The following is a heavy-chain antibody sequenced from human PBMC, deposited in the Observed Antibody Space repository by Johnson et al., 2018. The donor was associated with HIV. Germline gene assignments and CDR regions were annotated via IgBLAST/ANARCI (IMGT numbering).Heavy chain of an antibody. J-gene: IGHJ3*02. CDR3: AASPEDLRAFDI. CDR1: GFTFSSFW. V-gene: IGHV3-7*05. D-gene: IGHD2-15*01. Sequence: VQLLESGGGLVQPGGSLRLSCAASGFTFSSFWMTWVRQAPGKGLEWVANIKQDGSEKYYVDSVKGRFTISRDNAKNSLYLQMNSLRAEDTALYYCAASPEDLRAFDIWGQGTMVTVSS. CDR2: IKQDGSEK.